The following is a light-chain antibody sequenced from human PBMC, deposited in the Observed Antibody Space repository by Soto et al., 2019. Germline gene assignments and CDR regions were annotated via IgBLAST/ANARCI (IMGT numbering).Light chain of an antibody. CDR2: DAS. Sequence: DIQMTQSPSTLSASVGDRVTITCRASQSISSWLAWYQQKPGKAPKLLIYDASSLESGVPSRFSGSGSGTEFTLTISNLPPDDFATYYCQQYNSYLLTFGGGTKVEIK. CDR1: QSISSW. J-gene: IGKJ4*01. V-gene: IGKV1-5*01. CDR3: QQYNSYLLT.